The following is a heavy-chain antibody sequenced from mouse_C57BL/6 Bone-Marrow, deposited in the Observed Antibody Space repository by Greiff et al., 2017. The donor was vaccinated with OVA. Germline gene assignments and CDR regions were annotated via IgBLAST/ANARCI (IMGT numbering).Heavy chain of an antibody. CDR2: INPGSGGT. CDR3: ARSTVVEDYFDY. CDR1: GYAFTNYL. V-gene: IGHV1-54*01. D-gene: IGHD1-1*01. Sequence: VQLQQSGAELVRPGTSVKVSCKASGYAFTNYLIEWVKQRPGQGLEWIGVINPGSGGTNYNEKFKGKATLTADKSSSTAYMQLSSLTSEDSAVYFCARSTVVEDYFDYWGQGTTLTGSS. J-gene: IGHJ2*01.